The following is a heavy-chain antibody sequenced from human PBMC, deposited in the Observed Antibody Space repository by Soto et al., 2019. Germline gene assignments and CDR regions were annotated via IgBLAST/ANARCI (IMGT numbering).Heavy chain of an antibody. CDR1: WFFPHDRG. CDR2: ISSSSSVI. CDR3: ARDRLSGYADDY. V-gene: IGHV3-48*01. D-gene: IGHD2-2*01. Sequence: GSLRISSAKSWFFPHDRGHKWVPQAPGKGLGWVSYISSSSSVIDYADSVKGRFTVSRDNARNSLYLQMNSLRAEDTAVYYCARDRLSGYADDYWGQGTLVTVSS. J-gene: IGHJ4*02.